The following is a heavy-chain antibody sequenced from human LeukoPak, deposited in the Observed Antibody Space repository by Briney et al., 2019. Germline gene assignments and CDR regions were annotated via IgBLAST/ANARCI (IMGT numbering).Heavy chain of an antibody. J-gene: IGHJ4*02. CDR1: GFTFSSYA. Sequence: PGGSLRLSCVASGFTFSSYAMSWVRQAPGKGLEWVSAISGSGGSTYYADSVKGRFTISRDNSKNTLYLQMNSLRAEDTAVYYCAKVSNYDFWSGYYNFDYWGQGTLVTVSS. CDR2: ISGSGGST. V-gene: IGHV3-23*01. D-gene: IGHD3-3*01. CDR3: AKVSNYDFWSGYYNFDY.